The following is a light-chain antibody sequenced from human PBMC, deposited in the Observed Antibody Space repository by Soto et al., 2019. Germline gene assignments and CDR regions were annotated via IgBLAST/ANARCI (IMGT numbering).Light chain of an antibody. J-gene: IGKJ1*01. CDR2: KAS. CDR1: QTINRW. CDR3: HHWS. V-gene: IGKV1-5*03. Sequence: DIQMTQYPSTLSASVGDRVTITCRASQTINRWLAWYQQKPGEVPKLLIYKASVLESGVPSRFSGSGSGTEFTLTISRLQPEDVATYFCHHWSFGQGTKVDSK.